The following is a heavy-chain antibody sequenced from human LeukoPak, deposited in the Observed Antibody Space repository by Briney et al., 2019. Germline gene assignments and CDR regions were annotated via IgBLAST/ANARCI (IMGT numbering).Heavy chain of an antibody. CDR1: GFTFSSYA. V-gene: IGHV3-23*01. D-gene: IGHD2-15*01. CDR3: AREDVVVVAATRGSFGY. CDR2: ISGSGGST. J-gene: IGHJ4*02. Sequence: PGGSLRLSCAASGFTFSSYAMSWVRQAPGKGLEWVSAISGSGGSTYYADSVKGRFTISRDNSKNTLYLQMNSLRAEDTAVYYCAREDVVVVAATRGSFGYWGQGTLVTVSS.